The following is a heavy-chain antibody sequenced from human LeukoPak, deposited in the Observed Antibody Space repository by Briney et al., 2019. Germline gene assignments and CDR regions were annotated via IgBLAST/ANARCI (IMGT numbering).Heavy chain of an antibody. J-gene: IGHJ4*02. V-gene: IGHV4-34*01. Sequence: PSETLSLTCAVYGGSFSGYYWSWIRQPPGKGLEWIGEINHSGSTNYNPSLKSRVTISVDTSKNQCSLKLSSVTAADTAVYYCARGRFASGWWTFDYWGQGTLVTVSS. D-gene: IGHD6-19*01. CDR3: ARGRFASGWWTFDY. CDR2: INHSGST. CDR1: GGSFSGYY.